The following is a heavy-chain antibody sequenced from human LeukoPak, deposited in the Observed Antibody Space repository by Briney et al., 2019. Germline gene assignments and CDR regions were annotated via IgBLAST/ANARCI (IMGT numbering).Heavy chain of an antibody. CDR3: AKVMTTVTTPYYYYYYYMDV. Sequence: QPGGSLSLSCAASGFTFSSYGMHWVRQAPGKGLEWVAFIRYDGSNKYYADSVKGRFTISRDNSKNTLYLQTNSLRAEDTAVYYCAKVMTTVTTPYYYYYYYMDVWGKGTTVTVSS. J-gene: IGHJ6*03. D-gene: IGHD4-11*01. CDR2: IRYDGSNK. V-gene: IGHV3-30*02. CDR1: GFTFSSYG.